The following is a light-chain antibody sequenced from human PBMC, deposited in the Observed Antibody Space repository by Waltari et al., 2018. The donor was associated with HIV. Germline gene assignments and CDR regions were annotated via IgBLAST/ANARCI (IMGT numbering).Light chain of an antibody. Sequence: QSALTQPRSVSGSPGQSISISCTGTSSDVGAFKYVSWYQQHPGKAPKLLIYDVTKRPSGVPDRFSGSKSGNTASLTVSGLQAEDEAHYYCSSYAGSSMSYAFGTGTKVTVL. J-gene: IGLJ1*01. CDR3: SSYAGSSMSYA. CDR1: SSDVGAFKY. CDR2: DVT. V-gene: IGLV2-11*01.